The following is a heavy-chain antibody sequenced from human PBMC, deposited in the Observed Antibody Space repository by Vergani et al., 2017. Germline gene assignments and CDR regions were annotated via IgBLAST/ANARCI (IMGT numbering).Heavy chain of an antibody. CDR1: GGSISSYY. CDR2: IYTSGST. Sequence: QVQLQESGPGLVKPSETLSLTCTVSGGSISSYYWSWIRQPAGKGLEWIGRIYTSGSTNYNPSLKSRVTMSVDTSKNQFSLKLSSLTAADTAVYYCARDGLLWFGEPVVAFDIWGQGTMVTVSS. CDR3: ARDGLLWFGEPVVAFDI. J-gene: IGHJ3*02. D-gene: IGHD3-10*01. V-gene: IGHV4-4*07.